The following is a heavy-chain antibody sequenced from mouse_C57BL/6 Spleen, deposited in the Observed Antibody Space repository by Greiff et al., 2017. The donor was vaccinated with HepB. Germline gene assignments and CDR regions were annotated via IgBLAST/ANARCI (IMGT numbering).Heavy chain of an antibody. V-gene: IGHV1-64*01. CDR1: GYTFTSYW. D-gene: IGHD2-2*01. J-gene: IGHJ2*01. CDR3: ARGDWGYDVENSFDY. Sequence: QVQLKQPGAELVKPGASVKLSCKASGYTFTSYWMHWVKQRPGQGLEWIGMIHPNSGSTNYNEKFKSKATLTVDKSSSTAYMQLSSLTSEDSAVYYCARGDWGYDVENSFDYWGQGTTLTVSS. CDR2: IHPNSGST.